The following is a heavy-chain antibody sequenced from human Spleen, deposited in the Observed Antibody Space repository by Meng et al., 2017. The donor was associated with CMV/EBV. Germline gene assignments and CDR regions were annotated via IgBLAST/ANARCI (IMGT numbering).Heavy chain of an antibody. CDR2: INSDGSST. J-gene: IGHJ5*02. V-gene: IGHV3-74*01. CDR1: GFTFSSYW. D-gene: IGHD3-9*01. CDR3: ERESYDILTGYYQFDH. Sequence: GGSLRLSCAASGFTFSSYWMHWVRQAPGKGLVWVSRINSDGSSTAYADSVKGRFTISRDNAKNTLYLQMNSLRAEDTAVYYCERESYDILTGYYQFDHWGQGALVTVSS.